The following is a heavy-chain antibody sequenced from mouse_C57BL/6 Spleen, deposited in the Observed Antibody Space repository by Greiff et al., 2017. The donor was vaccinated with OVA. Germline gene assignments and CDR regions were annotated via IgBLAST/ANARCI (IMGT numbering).Heavy chain of an antibody. D-gene: IGHD2-10*02. J-gene: IGHJ2*01. CDR1: GYTFTSYW. V-gene: IGHV1-50*01. CDR2: IDPSDSYT. CDR3: ARGGYGNSFDY. Sequence: QVQLKQPGAELVKPGASVKLSCKASGYTFTSYWMQWVKQRPGQGLEWIGEIDPSDSYTNYNQKFKGKATLTVDTSSSTAYMQLSSLTSEDSAVYYCARGGYGNSFDYWGQGTTRTVSS.